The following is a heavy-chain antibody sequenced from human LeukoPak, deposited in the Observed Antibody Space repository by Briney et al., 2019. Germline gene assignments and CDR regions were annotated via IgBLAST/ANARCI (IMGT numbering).Heavy chain of an antibody. V-gene: IGHV3-21*06. D-gene: IGHD3-22*01. CDR1: GFTFSNYR. Sequence: GGSLRLSCAASGFTFSNYRMNWVRQAPGKGLEWVSSISSSSSYIYYADSMKGRFTISRDNAKNTLYLQMNSLRAEDTAVYYCARDDYFDHYSDYWGQGTLVTVSS. CDR3: ARDDYFDHYSDY. CDR2: ISSSSSYI. J-gene: IGHJ4*02.